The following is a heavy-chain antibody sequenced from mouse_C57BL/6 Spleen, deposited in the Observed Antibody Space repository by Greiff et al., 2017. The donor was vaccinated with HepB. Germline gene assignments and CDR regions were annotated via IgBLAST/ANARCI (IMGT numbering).Heavy chain of an antibody. CDR1: GYTFTDHT. V-gene: IGHV1-78*01. Sequence: VQLQQSDAELVKPGASVKISCKVSGYTFTDHTIHWMKQRPEQGLEWIGYIYPRDGSTKYNEKFKGKATLTADNSSSTAYMQLNSLTSEDSAVYFYARERYGSSYDYFDYWGQGTTLTVSS. CDR3: ARERYGSSYDYFDY. D-gene: IGHD1-1*01. J-gene: IGHJ2*01. CDR2: IYPRDGST.